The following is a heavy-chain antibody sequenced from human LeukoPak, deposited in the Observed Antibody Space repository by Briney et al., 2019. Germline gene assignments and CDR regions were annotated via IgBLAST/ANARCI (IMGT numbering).Heavy chain of an antibody. CDR1: GGSFSGYY. J-gene: IGHJ5*02. CDR2: INHSGST. CDR3: ARGGGGDGYTGS. Sequence: SETLSLTCAVYGGSFSGYYWSWIRQPPGKGLEWIGEINHSGSTNYNPSLKSRVTISVDTSKNQFSLKLSSVTAADTAVYYCARGGGGDGYTGSWGQGTLVTVSS. V-gene: IGHV4-34*01. D-gene: IGHD3-16*01.